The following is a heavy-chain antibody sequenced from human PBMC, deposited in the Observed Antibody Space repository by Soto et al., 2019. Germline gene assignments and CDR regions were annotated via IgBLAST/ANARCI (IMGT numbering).Heavy chain of an antibody. V-gene: IGHV4-38-2*01. J-gene: IGHJ6*02. Sequence: SETLSLTCAVSGYSIGSGYYWVWIRQSPGKGLEWIGSIYHAGSVYYNPSLNGRVALSMDTSKNHFSLKLTPVTAADTAVYYCARTFDYYGMDVWGQGTTVTVSS. CDR2: IYHAGSV. CDR3: ARTFDYYGMDV. CDR1: GYSIGSGYY.